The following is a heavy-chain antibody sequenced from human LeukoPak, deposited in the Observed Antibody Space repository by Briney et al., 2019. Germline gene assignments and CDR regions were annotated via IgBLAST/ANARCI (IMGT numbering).Heavy chain of an antibody. CDR3: ARIAYDALDSYYYGMDV. D-gene: IGHD3-3*01. CDR2: ITYSGNT. V-gene: IGHV4-31*11. Sequence: SSETLSLTCAVSGGSISSGGYSWSWIRQHPGKGLEWIGYITYSGNTYYYPALNSRVTVSLDTSKTQFSLKLSSVTAADTAVYYCARIAYDALDSYYYGMDVWGQGTTVTVSS. CDR1: GGSISSGGYS. J-gene: IGHJ6*02.